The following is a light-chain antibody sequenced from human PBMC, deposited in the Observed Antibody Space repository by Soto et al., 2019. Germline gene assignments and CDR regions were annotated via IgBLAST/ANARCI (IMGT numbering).Light chain of an antibody. CDR1: ALSKQF. Sequence: SYELTQPPSVSVSPGQTARITCCGDALSKQFGYWYQQKPGQAPVLMICKDTERPSGIPERFSGSSSGTTVTLTISGVQAEDEGDYYCQSDDSSGTYVFGSGTKLTVL. CDR2: KDT. J-gene: IGLJ1*01. V-gene: IGLV3-25*02. CDR3: QSDDSSGTYV.